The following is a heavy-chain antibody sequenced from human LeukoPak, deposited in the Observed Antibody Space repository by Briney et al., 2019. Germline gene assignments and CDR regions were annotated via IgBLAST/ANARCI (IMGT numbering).Heavy chain of an antibody. V-gene: IGHV1-18*01. CDR1: GYTFTSYG. CDR2: ISAYNGAT. CDR3: ARSPSSSGWYADY. D-gene: IGHD6-19*01. J-gene: IGHJ4*02. Sequence: GAPVKVSCKASGYTFTSYGISWVLQAPGQGLEWMGWISAYNGATNYAQKLQGRVTMTTDTSANTAYMELRSLTSDDTAVYYCARSPSSSGWYADYWGLGTLVTVSS.